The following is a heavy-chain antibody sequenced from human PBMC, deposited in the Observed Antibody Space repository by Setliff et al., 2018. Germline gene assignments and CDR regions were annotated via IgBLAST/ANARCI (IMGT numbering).Heavy chain of an antibody. D-gene: IGHD2-2*02. J-gene: IGHJ6*02. Sequence: ASVKVSCKASGYTSTSYAMNWVRQAPGQGLEWMGWINTNTGNPTYAQGFTGRFVFSLDTSVSTAYLQISSLKAEDTAVYYCARGGYCSSTSCYRGNYYYGMDVWGQGTTVTVSS. CDR1: GYTSTSYA. V-gene: IGHV7-4-1*02. CDR3: ARGGYCSSTSCYRGNYYYGMDV. CDR2: INTNTGNP.